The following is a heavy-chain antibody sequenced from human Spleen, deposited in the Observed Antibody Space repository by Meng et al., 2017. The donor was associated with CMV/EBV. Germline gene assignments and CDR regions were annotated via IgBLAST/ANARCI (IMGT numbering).Heavy chain of an antibody. V-gene: IGHV4-61*01. CDR2: IYYSGST. CDR1: GGSVSSGKYY. D-gene: IGHD7-27*01. J-gene: IGHJ5*02. CDR3: ARDLGFRWFDP. Sequence: SETLSLTCSVSGGSVSSGKYYWSWIRQPPGKGLEWIGYIYYSGSTNYNPSLKSRVTISVDTSKNQFSLKLSSVTAADTAVYYCARDLGFRWFDPWGQGTLVTVSS.